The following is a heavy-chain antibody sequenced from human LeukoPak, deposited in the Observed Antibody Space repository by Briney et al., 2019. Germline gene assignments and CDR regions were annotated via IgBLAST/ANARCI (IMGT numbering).Heavy chain of an antibody. D-gene: IGHD1-14*01. J-gene: IGHJ3*01. V-gene: IGHV3-74*01. Sequence: GGSLRLSCAATGFTFGNSWVHWVRQAPGKGLVWVSLINADGSTTTYADSVKGRFTISRDNARNTVSLQMNSLTIEDTAVYYCVVVIEPPDSDGFDVWGQGTMITVSS. CDR1: GFTFGNSW. CDR3: VVVIEPPDSDGFDV. CDR2: INADGSTT.